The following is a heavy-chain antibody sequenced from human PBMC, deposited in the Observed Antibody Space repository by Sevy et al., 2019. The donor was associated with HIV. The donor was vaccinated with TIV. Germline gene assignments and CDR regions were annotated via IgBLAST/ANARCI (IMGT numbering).Heavy chain of an antibody. J-gene: IGHJ5*02. V-gene: IGHV3-15*01. Sequence: GGSLRLSCAASGFSFSDAWMSWVRQAPGKGLEWVGRVKSKTDRGTTDNAEPVKGRFTISRDDSKNMVYLQMNSLKTDDTAVYYCSSIPDPWGQGTLVTVSS. D-gene: IGHD2-21*01. CDR1: GFSFSDAW. CDR2: VKSKTDRGTT. CDR3: SSIPDP.